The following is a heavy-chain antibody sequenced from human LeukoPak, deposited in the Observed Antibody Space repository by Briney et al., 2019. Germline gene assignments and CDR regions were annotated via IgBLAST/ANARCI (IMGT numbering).Heavy chain of an antibody. V-gene: IGHV1-69*05. J-gene: IGHJ6*03. CDR3: ARVGRSRGSLPNSYYYMDV. CDR1: EDIYNSYS. Sequence: ASVKVSCKASEDIYNSYSISWVRQAPGQGLEWMGGIIPIFGSANYAQNFQGRVTFTTDQSTSTAYMELSSLSSEDTAVYYCARVGRSRGSLPNSYYYMDVWGKGTTVTVSS. CDR2: IIPIFGSA. D-gene: IGHD1-26*01.